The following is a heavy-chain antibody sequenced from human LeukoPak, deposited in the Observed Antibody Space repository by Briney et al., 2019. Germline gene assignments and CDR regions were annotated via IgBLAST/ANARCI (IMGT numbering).Heavy chain of an antibody. Sequence: SETLSLTCTVSGGSVTGGSHYWSWVRQPPGRGLEWIGNIYYSGNANYNPSLKSRVTMSVDRSKNQLSLKLSSVTAADTAVYYCAGVQSQNYYAMDVWGPGTPVTVSS. CDR1: GGSVTGGSHY. J-gene: IGHJ6*02. CDR3: AGVQSQNYYAMDV. CDR2: IYYSGNA. V-gene: IGHV4-61*01.